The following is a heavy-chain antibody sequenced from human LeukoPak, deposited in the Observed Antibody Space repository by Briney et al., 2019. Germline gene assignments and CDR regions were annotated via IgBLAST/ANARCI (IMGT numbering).Heavy chain of an antibody. CDR1: GYTFTGYY. CDR3: ARVLHDYGDYYFDY. J-gene: IGHJ4*02. CDR2: INPNSGGT. V-gene: IGHV1-2*06. D-gene: IGHD4-17*01. Sequence: ASVKVSCKASGYTFTGYYMHWVRQAPGQGLEWMGRINPNSGGTNYAQKFQGRVTMTRDTSISTAYMELSRLRSDDTAVYSCARVLHDYGDYYFDYWGQGTLVTVSS.